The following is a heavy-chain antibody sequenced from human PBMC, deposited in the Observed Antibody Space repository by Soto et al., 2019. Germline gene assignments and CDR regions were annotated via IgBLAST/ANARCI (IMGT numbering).Heavy chain of an antibody. D-gene: IGHD4-17*01. CDR1: GFTFSSYA. V-gene: IGHV3-30-3*01. J-gene: IGHJ4*02. Sequence: GGSLRLSCAASGFTFSSYAMHWVRQAPGKGLEWVAVISYDGSNKYYADSVKGRFTISRDNSKNTLYLQMNSLRAEDTSVYYCARGRWSMPTVTTSNYWGQGTLVTVSS. CDR3: ARGRWSMPTVTTSNY. CDR2: ISYDGSNK.